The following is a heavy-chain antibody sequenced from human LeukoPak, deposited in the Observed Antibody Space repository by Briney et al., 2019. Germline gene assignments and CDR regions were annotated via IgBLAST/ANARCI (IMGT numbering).Heavy chain of an antibody. CDR1: GFTFSSFA. CDR3: ARDGNSGWYTGENYYYYGMDV. J-gene: IGHJ6*02. D-gene: IGHD6-19*01. V-gene: IGHV3-30-3*01. CDR2: ISYDGTNK. Sequence: GRSLRLSCAASGFTFSSFAMHWVRQAPDKGLEWVAVISYDGTNKDYADSVKGRFTMSRDNSENTLYLQMNSLRLEDTALYYCARDGNSGWYTGENYYYYGMDVWGQGTTVTVSS.